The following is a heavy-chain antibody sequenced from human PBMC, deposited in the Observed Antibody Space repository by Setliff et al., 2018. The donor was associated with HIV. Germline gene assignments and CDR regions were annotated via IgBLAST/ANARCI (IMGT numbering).Heavy chain of an antibody. D-gene: IGHD6-13*01. V-gene: IGHV3-23*03. Sequence: PGGSLRLSCAASGFTFRSYAMSWVRQAPGKGLEWVSVIYSGASSTYYADSVKGRFTISRDNSKNTLYLQMNSLRAEDTAVYYCAKTSSIVATGPLNYYCYMDVWGKRTTVTVSS. CDR2: IYSGASST. CDR1: GFTFRSYA. J-gene: IGHJ6*03. CDR3: AKTSSIVATGPLNYYCYMDV.